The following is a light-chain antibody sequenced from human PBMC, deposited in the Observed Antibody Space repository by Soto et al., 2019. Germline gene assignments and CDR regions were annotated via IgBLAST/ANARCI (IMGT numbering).Light chain of an antibody. J-gene: IGLJ1*01. V-gene: IGLV1-44*01. Sequence: QSVLTQPPSASGTPGQRVIISCSGSSSHIGSNTVNWYQQLPGTAPKLLIYSNSQRPSGVPDRFSGSKSGTSASLAISGLQSEDEADYYCAAWDDSLNGRYVFGTGTKVTVL. CDR3: AAWDDSLNGRYV. CDR2: SNS. CDR1: SSHIGSNT.